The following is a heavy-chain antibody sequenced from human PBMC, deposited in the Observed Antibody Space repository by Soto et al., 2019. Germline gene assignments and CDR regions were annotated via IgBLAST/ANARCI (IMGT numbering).Heavy chain of an antibody. Sequence: QITLKESGPTLVRPTQNLTLTCTFSGFSLSTSGLGVGWIRQPPGKALEWLALIYWNDDKRYSPSLKARLTITKDTSKNQVVLTMTNMDPVDTATYYCAHRPSGWYLSDYWGQGTLVTVSS. V-gene: IGHV2-5*01. CDR3: AHRPSGWYLSDY. CDR2: IYWNDDK. J-gene: IGHJ4*02. CDR1: GFSLSTSGLG. D-gene: IGHD6-19*01.